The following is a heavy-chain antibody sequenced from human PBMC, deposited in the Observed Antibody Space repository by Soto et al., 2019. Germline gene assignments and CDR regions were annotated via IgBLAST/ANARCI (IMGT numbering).Heavy chain of an antibody. CDR3: ASTTSDGEYCAGYFQH. D-gene: IGHD4-17*01. Sequence: QVQLQQSGPGLEKPSQTRSLTWAISGDSVSSNSAAGNWIRRSPSRGLEWLGRTYYRSKWYKDYAVSGNSRITINPDTSKTQFSLQLNSVTPEDTAVYYCASTTSDGEYCAGYFQHWGQGTLVPVSS. V-gene: IGHV6-1*01. J-gene: IGHJ1*01. CDR1: GDSVSSNSAA. CDR2: TYYRSKWYK.